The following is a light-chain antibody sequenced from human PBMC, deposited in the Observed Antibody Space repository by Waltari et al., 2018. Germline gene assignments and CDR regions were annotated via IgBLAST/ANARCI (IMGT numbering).Light chain of an antibody. V-gene: IGLV2-8*01. CDR3: SSYAGSNNFI. CDR1: GSDVGGYNY. CDR2: EVS. J-gene: IGLJ2*01. Sequence: QSALTQPPSASGSPGQSVTISCPGTGSDVGGYNYVSWYQQHPGKAPKLMIYEVSKRPSGVPDCFSGSKSGNTASLTVTGLQAEDEADYYCSSYAGSNNFIFGGGTKLTVL.